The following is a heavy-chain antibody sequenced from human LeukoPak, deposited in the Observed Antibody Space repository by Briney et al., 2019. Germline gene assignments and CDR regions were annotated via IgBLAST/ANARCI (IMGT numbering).Heavy chain of an antibody. Sequence: SETLSLTCAVYGGSFSGYYWSWIRQPPGKGLEWIGYIYYSGSTNYNPSLKSRVTISVDTSRNQFSLKLSSVTAADTAVYYCARLAMVRGVLLFDYWGQGTLVTVSS. V-gene: IGHV4-59*01. J-gene: IGHJ4*02. CDR3: ARLAMVRGVLLFDY. CDR1: GGSFSGYY. D-gene: IGHD3-10*01. CDR2: IYYSGST.